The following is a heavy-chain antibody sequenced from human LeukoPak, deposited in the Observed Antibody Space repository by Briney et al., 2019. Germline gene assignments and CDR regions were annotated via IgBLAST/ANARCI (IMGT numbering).Heavy chain of an antibody. J-gene: IGHJ4*02. CDR3: ARDRSSSWYSNPNY. CDR2: ISSSSSTI. D-gene: IGHD6-13*01. Sequence: PGGSLRLSCAASGFTFSGYSMNWVRQAPGKGLEWVSYISSSSSTIYYADSVKGRFTISRDNAKNSLYLQMNSLRAEDTAVYYCARDRSSSWYSNPNYWGQGTLVTVSS. V-gene: IGHV3-48*01. CDR1: GFTFSGYS.